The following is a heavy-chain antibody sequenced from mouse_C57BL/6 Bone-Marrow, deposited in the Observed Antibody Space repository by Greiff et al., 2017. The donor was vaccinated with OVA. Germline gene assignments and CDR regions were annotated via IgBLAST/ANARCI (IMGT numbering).Heavy chain of an antibody. V-gene: IGHV1-69*01. CDR1: GYTFTSYW. J-gene: IGHJ2*01. Sequence: QVQLQQPGAELVMPGASVKLSCKASGYTFTSYWMHWVKQRPGQGLEWIGEIDPSDSYTNYNQKFKGKSTLTVDKSSSTAYMQLSSLTSEDSAVYYCARYDYDYFDYWGQGTTLTGSS. CDR3: ARYDYDYFDY. D-gene: IGHD2-4*01. CDR2: IDPSDSYT.